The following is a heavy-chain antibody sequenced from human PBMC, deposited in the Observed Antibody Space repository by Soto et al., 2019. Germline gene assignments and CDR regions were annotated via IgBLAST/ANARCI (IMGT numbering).Heavy chain of an antibody. D-gene: IGHD3-22*01. Sequence: ESGGGLVQPGGSLRLSCAASGFTFSSYSMNWVRQAPGKGLEWVSYISSSSSTIYYADSVKGRFTISRDNAKNSLYLQMNSLRDEDTAVYYCASSRAPTYYYDSSGYSDAFDIWGQGTMVTVSS. CDR3: ASSRAPTYYYDSSGYSDAFDI. CDR2: ISSSSSTI. CDR1: GFTFSSYS. J-gene: IGHJ3*02. V-gene: IGHV3-48*02.